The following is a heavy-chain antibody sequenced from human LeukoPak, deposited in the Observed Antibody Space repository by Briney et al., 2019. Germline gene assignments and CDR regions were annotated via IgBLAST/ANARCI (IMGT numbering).Heavy chain of an antibody. Sequence: ASVKVSCKASGYTFTSYGISWVRQAPGQGPEWMGGISAYNGNTNYAQKLQGRVTMTTATSTSTAYMELRSLRSDDTAMYYCATVQRTYDILTGYFYWGQGTLVTVSS. V-gene: IGHV1-18*01. J-gene: IGHJ4*02. CDR2: ISAYNGNT. D-gene: IGHD3-9*01. CDR1: GYTFTSYG. CDR3: ATVQRTYDILTGYFY.